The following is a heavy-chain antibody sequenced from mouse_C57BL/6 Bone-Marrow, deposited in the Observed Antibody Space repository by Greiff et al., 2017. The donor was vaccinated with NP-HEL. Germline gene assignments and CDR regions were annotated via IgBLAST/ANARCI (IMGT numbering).Heavy chain of an antibody. D-gene: IGHD1-1*01. CDR2: IYPGSGNT. CDR1: GYSFTSYY. J-gene: IGHJ1*03. Sequence: VQLQQSGPELVKPGASVKISCKASGYSFTSYYIHWVKQRPGQGLEWIGWIYPGSGNTKYNEKFKGKATLTADTSSSTAYMQLSSLTSEDSAVYYCAREGNYSSSYDWYFDVWGTGTTVTVSS. CDR3: AREGNYSSSYDWYFDV. V-gene: IGHV1-66*01.